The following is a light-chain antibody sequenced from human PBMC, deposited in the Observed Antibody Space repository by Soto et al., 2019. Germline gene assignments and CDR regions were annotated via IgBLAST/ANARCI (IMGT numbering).Light chain of an antibody. J-gene: IGLJ2*01. V-gene: IGLV2-14*01. CDR2: DVS. CDR3: SSYSSSSTL. Sequence: QSALTQPASVSGSPGQSITISCTGTSSDVGRYNYVSWYQQHPGKAPKLMIYDVSNRPSGVSNRFSGSKSGNTASLPISGLQAEEEADYYCSSYSSSSTLFGGGTKLTVL. CDR1: SSDVGRYNY.